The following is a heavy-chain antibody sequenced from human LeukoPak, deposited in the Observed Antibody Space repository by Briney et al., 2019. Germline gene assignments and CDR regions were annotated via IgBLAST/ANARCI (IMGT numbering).Heavy chain of an antibody. J-gene: IGHJ4*02. CDR2: IYYSGST. D-gene: IGHD3-10*01. CDR3: ARSGLLWFGENPYYFDY. CDR1: GGSISSYY. V-gene: IGHV4-59*01. Sequence: SSETLSLTCTVSGGSISSYYWSWIRQPPGKGLEWIGYIYYSGSTNYNPSLKSRVTISVDTSKNQFSLKLSSVTAADTAVYYCARSGLLWFGENPYYFDYWGQGTLVTVSS.